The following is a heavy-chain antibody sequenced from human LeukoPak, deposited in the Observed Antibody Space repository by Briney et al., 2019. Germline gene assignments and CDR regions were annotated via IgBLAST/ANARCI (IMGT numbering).Heavy chain of an antibody. D-gene: IGHD4-23*01. CDR2: FSGSGGST. CDR3: RVYGGPFDY. V-gene: IGHV3-23*01. Sequence: GGSLRLSCAASGFTFSSYAMSWVRQAPGKGLEWVSAFSGSGGSTYYADSVKGRFTISRDNAKNSLYLQMNSLRAEDTAVYYCRVYGGPFDYWGQGTLVTVSS. J-gene: IGHJ4*02. CDR1: GFTFSSYA.